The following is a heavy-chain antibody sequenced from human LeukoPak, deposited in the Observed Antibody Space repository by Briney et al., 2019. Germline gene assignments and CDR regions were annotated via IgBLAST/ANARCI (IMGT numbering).Heavy chain of an antibody. V-gene: IGHV1-69*13. D-gene: IGHD3-10*01. J-gene: IGHJ6*02. CDR2: IIPIFGTA. CDR1: GGTFSSYA. Sequence: RWASVKVSCKASGGTFSSYAISWVRQAPGQGLEWMGGIIPIFGTANYAQKFQGRVTITADESTSTAYMELSSLRSEDTAVYYCASRWGVRGVFVGEAAPPRRYYYYYGMDVWGQGTTVTVSS. CDR3: ASRWGVRGVFVGEAAPPRRYYYYYGMDV.